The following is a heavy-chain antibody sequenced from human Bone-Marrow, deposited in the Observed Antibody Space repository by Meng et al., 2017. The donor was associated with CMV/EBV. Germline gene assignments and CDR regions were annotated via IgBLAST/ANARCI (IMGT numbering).Heavy chain of an antibody. CDR1: GFTFSRYA. CDR2: ISGSGGST. D-gene: IGHD3-3*01. CDR3: AKEDITIFGVAPIDY. Sequence: GESLKISCSASGFTFSRYAMSWVRQAPGKGLEWVSGISGSGGSTYYADSVKGRFTISRDNSKNTLYLQMNSLRADDTAVYYCAKEDITIFGVAPIDYWGQGTLVTVS. V-gene: IGHV3-23*01. J-gene: IGHJ4*02.